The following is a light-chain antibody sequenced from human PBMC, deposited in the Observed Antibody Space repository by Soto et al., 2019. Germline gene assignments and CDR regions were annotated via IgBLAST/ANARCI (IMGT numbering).Light chain of an antibody. Sequence: EIVMTQSPATLSVSPGEGATLSCRASQSVGSSLAWYQQRPGQAPRLLIYGAFTRVAGVPARFSGSGSGTEFTLTISSLQSDDFAVYYCQQYINWPVYTFGPGTKLEIK. V-gene: IGKV3-15*01. CDR1: QSVGSS. J-gene: IGKJ2*01. CDR3: QQYINWPVYT. CDR2: GAF.